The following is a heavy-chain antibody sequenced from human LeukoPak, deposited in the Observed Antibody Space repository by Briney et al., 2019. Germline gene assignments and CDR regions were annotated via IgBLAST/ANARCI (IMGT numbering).Heavy chain of an antibody. CDR3: ARDRMVRGVPFDY. D-gene: IGHD3-10*01. CDR2: ISGSGGST. V-gene: IGHV3-23*01. CDR1: GFTFSSYA. J-gene: IGHJ4*02. Sequence: GGSLRLSCAASGFTFSSYAMSWVRQAPGKGLEWVSAISGSGGSTYYADSVKGRFTISRDNAKNSLYLQMNSLRAEDTAVYYCARDRMVRGVPFDYWGQGTLVTVSS.